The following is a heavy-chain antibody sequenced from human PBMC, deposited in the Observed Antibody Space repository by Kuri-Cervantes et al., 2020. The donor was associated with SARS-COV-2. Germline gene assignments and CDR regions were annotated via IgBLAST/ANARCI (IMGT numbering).Heavy chain of an antibody. Sequence: GESLKISCVGTGFTFSGYTMNWVRQAPGKALQWVSSISGSGSYIYYADSVKGRFTISRDNAKNSLYLQMNSLRAEDTAVYYCARDQDTAMVSDAFDIWGQGTMVTVSS. CDR3: ARDQDTAMVSDAFDI. CDR2: ISGSGSYI. D-gene: IGHD5-18*01. J-gene: IGHJ3*02. CDR1: GFTFSGYT. V-gene: IGHV3-21*01.